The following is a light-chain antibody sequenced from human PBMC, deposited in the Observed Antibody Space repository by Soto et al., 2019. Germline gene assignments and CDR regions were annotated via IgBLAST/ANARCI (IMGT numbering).Light chain of an antibody. CDR3: QPYNNWPLT. CDR1: QSISNN. Sequence: ETVMTQSPATLSVSPGERATLSCRAGQSISNNLAWYQQNPGQAPRLLIYGATTRATGIPSRFSGSGSGTEFTLTISSLQSEDFAVYYCQPYNNWPLTFGGGTKVEIK. CDR2: GAT. J-gene: IGKJ4*01. V-gene: IGKV3-15*01.